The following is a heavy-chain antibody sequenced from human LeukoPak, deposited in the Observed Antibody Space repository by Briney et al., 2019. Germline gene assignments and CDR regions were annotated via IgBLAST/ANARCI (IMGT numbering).Heavy chain of an antibody. Sequence: GGSLRLSCAASGFTFSSYGMHWVRQAPGKGLEWVAFIRYDGSNKYYADSVKGRFTISRDNSKNTLYLQMNSLRAEDTAVYYCAKVGSDCSSTSCSYYFDYWGQGTLVTVSS. CDR2: IRYDGSNK. CDR3: AKVGSDCSSTSCSYYFDY. CDR1: GFTFSSYG. D-gene: IGHD2-2*01. J-gene: IGHJ4*02. V-gene: IGHV3-30*02.